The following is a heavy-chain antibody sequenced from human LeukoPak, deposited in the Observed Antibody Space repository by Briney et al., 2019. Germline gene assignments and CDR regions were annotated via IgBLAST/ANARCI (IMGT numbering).Heavy chain of an antibody. CDR2: MNPNSGNT. D-gene: IGHD3-9*01. V-gene: IGHV1-8*01. CDR1: GYTFTSYD. Sequence: ASVKVSCKASGYTFTSYDINWVRQATGQGLEWMGWMNPNSGNTGYAQKFQGRVTMTRNTSISTAYMELSSLISEDTAVYYCARGGILTGYYHYYYGMDVWGQGTTVTVSS. J-gene: IGHJ6*02. CDR3: ARGGILTGYYHYYYGMDV.